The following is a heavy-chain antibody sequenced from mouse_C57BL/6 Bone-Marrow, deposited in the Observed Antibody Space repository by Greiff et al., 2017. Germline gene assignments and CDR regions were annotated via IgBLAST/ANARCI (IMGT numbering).Heavy chain of an antibody. CDR3: ARAAINTVVASRTDY. CDR1: GYTFTDYY. Sequence: EVQLQQSGPELVKPGASVKISCKASGYTFTDYYMNWVKQSPGKSLEWIGDINPNNGGTSYNQKFKGKATLTVDKSSSTAYMELRSLTSEDSAVYYGARAAINTVVASRTDYWGPGTTLTVSS. CDR2: INPNNGGT. J-gene: IGHJ2*01. D-gene: IGHD1-1*01. V-gene: IGHV1-26*01.